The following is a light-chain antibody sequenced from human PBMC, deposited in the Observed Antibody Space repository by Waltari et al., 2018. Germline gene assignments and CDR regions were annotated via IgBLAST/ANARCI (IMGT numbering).Light chain of an antibody. CDR2: GAS. Sequence: IVLTQSPGTLSLSPGERATLSCRASQSVGGTLAWYQQKPGQAPRLLMYGASIRAPGTPDRFSGTGSGTDFSLTISRLEPEDFAVYYCQHYVRLPATFGRGTKVEIK. V-gene: IGKV3-20*01. J-gene: IGKJ1*01. CDR1: QSVGGT. CDR3: QHYVRLPAT.